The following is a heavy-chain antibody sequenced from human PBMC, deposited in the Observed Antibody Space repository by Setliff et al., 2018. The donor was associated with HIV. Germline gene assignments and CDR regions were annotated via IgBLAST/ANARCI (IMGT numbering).Heavy chain of an antibody. V-gene: IGHV3-11*03. CDR2: ISSSATYT. Sequence: PGGSLRLSCVASGFTFSDNGMVWVRQAPGKGLEWVSFISSSATYTTYADSVKGRFTISRDNAKKSMYLQMNSLRGEDTAVYYCARAMNHYGSGTFEYYYYMDVWGKGTTVTVSS. CDR1: GFTFSDNG. D-gene: IGHD3-10*01. CDR3: ARAMNHYGSGTFEYYYYMDV. J-gene: IGHJ6*03.